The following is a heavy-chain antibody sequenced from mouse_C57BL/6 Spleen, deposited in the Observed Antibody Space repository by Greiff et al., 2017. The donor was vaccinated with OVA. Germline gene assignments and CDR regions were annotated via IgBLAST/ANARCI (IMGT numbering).Heavy chain of an antibody. CDR1: GFTITDDY. J-gene: IGHJ1*03. V-gene: IGHV14-4*01. CDR3: TRSNYSGWYFDV. D-gene: IGHD2-5*01. CDR2: IDPENGDT. Sequence: EVQLQQSGAELVRPGASVKLSCTASGFTITDDYMHWVKQRPEQGLEWIGWIDPENGDTEYASKFQGKATITADTSSNTAYLQLSSLTSEDTAVYYCTRSNYSGWYFDVWGTGTTVTVSS.